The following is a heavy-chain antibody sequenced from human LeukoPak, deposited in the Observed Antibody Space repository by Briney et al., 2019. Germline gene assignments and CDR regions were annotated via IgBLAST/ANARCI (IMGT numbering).Heavy chain of an antibody. CDR3: ARNSDYYDYSPQSV. Sequence: GGSLRLSCAASGFTFSSYGMHWVRQAPGKGLEWVALIGHDGADKYYADSVKGRFLISRDNSKNMLFLQMNSLIIEDTAVYYCARNSDYYDYSPQSVWGQGTLVTVS. CDR2: IGHDGADK. D-gene: IGHD3-22*01. V-gene: IGHV3-30*19. CDR1: GFTFSSYG. J-gene: IGHJ4*02.